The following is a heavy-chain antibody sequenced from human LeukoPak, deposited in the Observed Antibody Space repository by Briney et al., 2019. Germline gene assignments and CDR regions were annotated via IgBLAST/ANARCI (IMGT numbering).Heavy chain of an antibody. CDR2: IYYSGST. CDR1: GGSISSYY. D-gene: IGHD3-10*01. J-gene: IGHJ5*02. Sequence: NPSETLSLTCTVSGGSISSYYWSWIRQPPGKGLEWIGYIYYSGSTNYNPSLKSRVTISVDTSKNQFSLKLSSVTAADTAVYYCARSWGLWFGELSFDPWGQGTLVTVSS. V-gene: IGHV4-59*01. CDR3: ARSWGLWFGELSFDP.